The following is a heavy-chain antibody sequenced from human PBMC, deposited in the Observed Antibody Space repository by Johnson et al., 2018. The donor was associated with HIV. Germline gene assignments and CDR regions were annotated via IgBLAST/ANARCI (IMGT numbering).Heavy chain of an antibody. J-gene: IGHJ3*02. Sequence: EVQLVESGGGVVQPGRSLRLSCAASGFTFSSYWMSWVRQAPGKGLEWVANIKQDGSEKYYVDSVKGRFTISRDNSKNTLYLQMNSLRAGDTAVYYCARRSSSLDAFDIWGQGTMVTVSS. CDR1: GFTFSSYW. V-gene: IGHV3-7*01. CDR3: ARRSSSLDAFDI. CDR2: IKQDGSEK. D-gene: IGHD6-13*01.